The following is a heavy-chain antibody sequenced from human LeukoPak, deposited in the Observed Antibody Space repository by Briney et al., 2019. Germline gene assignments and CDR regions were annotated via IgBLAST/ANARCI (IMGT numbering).Heavy chain of an antibody. D-gene: IGHD3-3*01. Sequence: SETLSLTCTVSGGSISSSSYYWGWIRQPPGKGLEWIGSIYYSGSTYYNPSLKSRVTISVDTSKNQFSLKLSSVTAADTAVYYCARWYYDFWSGPKKHDALDIWGQGTMVTVSS. CDR3: ARWYYDFWSGPKKHDALDI. J-gene: IGHJ3*02. CDR2: IYYSGST. CDR1: GGSISSSSYY. V-gene: IGHV4-39*01.